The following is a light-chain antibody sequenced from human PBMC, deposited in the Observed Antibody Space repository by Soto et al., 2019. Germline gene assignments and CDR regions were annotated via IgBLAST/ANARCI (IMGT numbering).Light chain of an antibody. CDR3: QQYYYCSSMT. CDR2: GAS. J-gene: IGKJ5*01. CDR1: QSFSSN. Sequence: AEPQSSDTVSMSTRERATLSCRASQSFSSNLASYQQKPGRAPRLLXYGASTRAKGRPGRISGSGSGTELTLTISSLLSADVAAYYCQQYYYCSSMTFGQGTKLDIK. V-gene: IGKV3-15*01.